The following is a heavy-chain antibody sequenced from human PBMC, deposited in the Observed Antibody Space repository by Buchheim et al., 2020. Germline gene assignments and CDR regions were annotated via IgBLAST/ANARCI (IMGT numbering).Heavy chain of an antibody. Sequence: EVQLVQSGAEVKKPGDSLKISCKGSGYSFSIYWIAWVRQMPGKGLEWLGIIYPGDSDTRYSPSFQGQVTIPADKSINTAYLQWSSLKVSDTAMYYCARQTVPGTNFYYGMDVWGQGT. CDR1: GYSFSIYW. CDR3: ARQTVPGTNFYYGMDV. D-gene: IGHD6-19*01. V-gene: IGHV5-51*01. CDR2: IYPGDSDT. J-gene: IGHJ6*02.